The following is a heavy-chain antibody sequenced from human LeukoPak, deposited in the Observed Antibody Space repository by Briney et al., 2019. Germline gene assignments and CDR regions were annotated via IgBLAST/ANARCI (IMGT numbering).Heavy chain of an antibody. CDR3: ARHSGYHSTMYLDY. CDR2: IISIFGTA. CDR1: GGTFSSYA. J-gene: IGHJ4*02. D-gene: IGHD3-22*01. V-gene: IGHV1-69*13. Sequence: WASVKVSCKASGGTFSSYAISWVRQAPGQGLEWMGGIISIFGTANCAQKFQGRVTITADESMSTVYMELSSLRSEDTAVYYCARHSGYHSTMYLDYWGQGTLVTVSS.